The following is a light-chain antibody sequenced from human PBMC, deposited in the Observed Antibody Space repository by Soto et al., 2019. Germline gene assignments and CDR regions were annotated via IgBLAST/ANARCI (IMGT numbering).Light chain of an antibody. Sequence: EIVLTQSPGTLSLSPGERATLSCRASQSVSSNYLGWFQQKPGQAPRLLIFGASYRDTGIPDRFSGSGSGTDFTLTISRLEPEDFAMYYCQQYGSSPGTFGQGTK. CDR2: GAS. V-gene: IGKV3-20*01. J-gene: IGKJ1*01. CDR3: QQYGSSPGT. CDR1: QSVSSNY.